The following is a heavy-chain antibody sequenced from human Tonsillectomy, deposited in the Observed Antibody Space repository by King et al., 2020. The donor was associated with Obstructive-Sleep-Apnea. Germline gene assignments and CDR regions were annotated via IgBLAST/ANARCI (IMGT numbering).Heavy chain of an antibody. Sequence: HVQLQESGPGLVKPSETLSLTCTVSGGSISSYYWSWIRQPPGKGLEWIGYIYYSGSTNYNPSLKSRVTISVDTSKNQFSLKLSSVTAADTAVYYCARSVDGYSYAVGGGYFDYWGQGTLATVSS. CDR1: GGSISSYY. CDR3: ARSVDGYSYAVGGGYFDY. CDR2: IYYSGST. J-gene: IGHJ4*02. D-gene: IGHD5-18*01. V-gene: IGHV4-59*01.